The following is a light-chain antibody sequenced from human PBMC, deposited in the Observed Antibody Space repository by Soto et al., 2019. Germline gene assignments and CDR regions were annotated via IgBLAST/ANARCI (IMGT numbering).Light chain of an antibody. Sequence: QSALTQPASVSGSPGQSITISCTGISTDVANYNYASWYQQHVGKAPRLIISDVSNRPSGISDRFSGSKSGNTASLTISGLQAEDEGDYYCSSQTSTTTVVFGGGTQLTVL. CDR1: STDVANYNY. V-gene: IGLV2-14*03. CDR3: SSQTSTTTVV. CDR2: DVS. J-gene: IGLJ7*01.